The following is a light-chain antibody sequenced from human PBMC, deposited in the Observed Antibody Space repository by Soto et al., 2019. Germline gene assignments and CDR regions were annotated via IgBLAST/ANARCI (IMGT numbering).Light chain of an antibody. CDR1: SGHSSYI. CDR3: ETWDSNTWV. V-gene: IGLV4-60*02. Sequence: QPVLPQSSSASASLGSSVKLTCTLSSGHSSYIIAWHQQQPGKAPRYLMKLEGSGSYNKGSGVPDRFSGSSSGADRYLTISNLQFEDEADYYCETWDSNTWVFGGGTKRTVL. J-gene: IGLJ3*02. CDR2: LEGSGSY.